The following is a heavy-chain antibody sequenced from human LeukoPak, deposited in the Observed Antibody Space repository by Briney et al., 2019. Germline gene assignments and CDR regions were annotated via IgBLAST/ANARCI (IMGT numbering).Heavy chain of an antibody. CDR2: INQDGSVR. CDR3: ARDQNFYDTTGEGYFQH. V-gene: IGHV3-7*01. CDR1: GFNFGTFW. D-gene: IGHD3-22*01. Sequence: GGSLRLSCAASGFNFGTFWMSWVRQAPGRGLEWAAKINQDGSVRDYVDSVKGRFTISRDNANNFLHLQMNSLRADDAAVYYCARDQNFYDTTGEGYFQHWGQGTLVTVSS. J-gene: IGHJ1*01.